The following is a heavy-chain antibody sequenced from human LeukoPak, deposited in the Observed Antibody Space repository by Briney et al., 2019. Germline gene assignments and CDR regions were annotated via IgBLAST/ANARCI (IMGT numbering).Heavy chain of an antibody. D-gene: IGHD3-9*01. J-gene: IGHJ4*02. CDR1: GFTFSSFA. CDR3: AKRGYFDYYIDS. Sequence: GGSLRLSCVVSGFTFSSFAMSWVRQAPGKGLEWVSDISSSSANTFYAGSVRGRFSISRDKSKKTLYLQMNSLRVEDTAIYYCAKRGYFDYYIDSWGQGTLVTVSS. CDR2: ISSSSANT. V-gene: IGHV3-23*01.